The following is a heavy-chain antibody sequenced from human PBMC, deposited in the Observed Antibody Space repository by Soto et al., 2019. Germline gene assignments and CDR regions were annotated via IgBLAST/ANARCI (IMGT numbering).Heavy chain of an antibody. Sequence: QVQLQESGPGLVKPSETLSLTCTVSGASVSSDSYYWSWIRQPPGKGLEWIGYISYSGSTNYNPSLKSRATISVDTSKNQFSLKLNSVTAADTAVYYCARDVSGWSNRAFDYWGQGTLVTVSS. CDR3: ARDVSGWSNRAFDY. D-gene: IGHD6-13*01. CDR2: ISYSGST. CDR1: GASVSSDSYY. J-gene: IGHJ4*02. V-gene: IGHV4-61*01.